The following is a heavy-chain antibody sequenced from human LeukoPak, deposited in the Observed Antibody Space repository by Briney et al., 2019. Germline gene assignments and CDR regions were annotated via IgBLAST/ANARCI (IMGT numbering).Heavy chain of an antibody. CDR2: IYRGGAT. CDR1: GLTVSSSY. Sequence: GGSLRLSCAASGLTVSSSYMSWVRQAPGKGLEWVSIIYRGGATYYADSVKGRFTISRDNSKNTLYLQMNSLRAEDTALYYCAKWGDYDVLTGYYDSDYWGQGTLVTVSS. CDR3: AKWGDYDVLTGYYDSDY. J-gene: IGHJ4*02. V-gene: IGHV3-53*01. D-gene: IGHD3-9*01.